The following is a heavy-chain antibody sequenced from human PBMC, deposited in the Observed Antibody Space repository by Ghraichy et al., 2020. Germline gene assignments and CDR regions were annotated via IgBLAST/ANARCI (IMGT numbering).Heavy chain of an antibody. CDR3: AKAPGLVGSTSQEYYGMDV. CDR1: GFAVFSNY. CDR2: IYSSGST. D-gene: IGHD2/OR15-2a*01. V-gene: IGHV3-66*01. Sequence: GGSLRLSCAVSGFAVFSNYMTWVRQAPGKGLELVSVIYSSGSTYYSDSVRGRFTASRHISKNTLHLQMNSLRAGDTAVYYCAKAPGLVGSTSQEYYGMDVWGQGTTVTVSS. J-gene: IGHJ6*02.